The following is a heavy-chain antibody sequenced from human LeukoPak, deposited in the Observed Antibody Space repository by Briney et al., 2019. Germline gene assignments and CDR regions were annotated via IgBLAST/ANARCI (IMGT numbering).Heavy chain of an antibody. CDR3: AKDQEADLSGTFDY. CDR1: GFTFSSYG. D-gene: IGHD3-10*01. J-gene: IGHJ4*02. V-gene: IGHV3-23*01. CDR2: ISGSGGST. Sequence: GGSLRLSCAASGFTFSSYGMSWVRQAPGKGLEWVSAISGSGGSTYYADSVKGRFTISRDNSKNTLYLQMNSLRAEDTAVYYCAKDQEADLSGTFDYWGQGTLVTVSS.